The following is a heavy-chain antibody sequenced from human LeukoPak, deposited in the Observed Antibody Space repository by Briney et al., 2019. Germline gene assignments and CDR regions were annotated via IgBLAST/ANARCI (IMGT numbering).Heavy chain of an antibody. J-gene: IGHJ4*02. V-gene: IGHV3-30*02. CDR2: IRYDGSNK. CDR1: GFTFSSYG. D-gene: IGHD3-22*01. Sequence: GGSLRLSCAASGFTFSSYGMHWVRQAPGKGLEWVAFIRYDGSNKYYADSVKGRFTISRDNSKNTLYLQMNSLRAEDTAVYYCAKDIGIVVVTYFDYWGQGTLVTVSS. CDR3: AKDIGIVVVTYFDY.